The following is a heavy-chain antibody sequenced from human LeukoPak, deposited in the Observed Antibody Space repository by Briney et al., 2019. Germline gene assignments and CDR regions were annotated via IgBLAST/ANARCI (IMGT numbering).Heavy chain of an antibody. V-gene: IGHV4-34*01. CDR2: INHSGCT. Sequence: PSETLSLTCAVYGGSFSGYYWSWIRQPPGKGLEWIGEINHSGCTNYNPSLKSRVTISVDTSKNQFSLKLSSVTAADTAVYYCARGPGEEVAARLGYYYMDVWGKGTTVTVSS. J-gene: IGHJ6*03. CDR3: ARGPGEEVAARLGYYYMDV. CDR1: GGSFSGYY. D-gene: IGHD6-6*01.